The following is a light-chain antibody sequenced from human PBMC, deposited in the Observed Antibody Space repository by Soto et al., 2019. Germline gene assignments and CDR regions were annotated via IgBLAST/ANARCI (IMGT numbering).Light chain of an antibody. CDR2: DAS. Sequence: EIVLTQSPVTLSLSPGERATLSCRASQSVSSYLAWYQQKPGQAPRLLIYDASNRATGIPARGSGSGSATDFTLTISSLETEDFAFYYCQHRSNWPRTFGPGTKVDIK. CDR1: QSVSSY. J-gene: IGKJ3*01. V-gene: IGKV3-11*01. CDR3: QHRSNWPRT.